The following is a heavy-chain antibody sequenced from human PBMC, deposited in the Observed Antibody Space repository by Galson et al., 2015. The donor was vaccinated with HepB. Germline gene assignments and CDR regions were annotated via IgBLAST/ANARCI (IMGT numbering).Heavy chain of an antibody. J-gene: IGHJ2*01. V-gene: IGHV4-30-2*01. CDR2: IYHSGST. D-gene: IGHD2-2*03. CDR3: ARGNMDIVVVPAANAYWYFDL. CDR1: GGSISSGGYS. Sequence: LSLTCAVSGGSISSGGYSWSWIRQPPGKGLEWIGYIYHSGSTYYNPSLKSRVTISVDRSKNQFSLKLSSVTAADTAVYYCARGNMDIVVVPAANAYWYFDLWGRGTLVTVSS.